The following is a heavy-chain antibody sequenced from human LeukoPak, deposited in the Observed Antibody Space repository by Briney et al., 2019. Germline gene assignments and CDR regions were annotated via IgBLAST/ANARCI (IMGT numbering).Heavy chain of an antibody. CDR3: ARGPLRGLEPANWFDP. Sequence: PSETLSLTCTVSGGSISSYYWSWIRQPAGKGLEWIGRIYTSGSTNYNPSLKSRVTMSVDTSKNQFSLKLSSVTAADTAVYYCARGPLRGLEPANWFDPWGQGTLVTVSS. V-gene: IGHV4-4*07. J-gene: IGHJ5*02. CDR1: GGSISSYY. D-gene: IGHD1-1*01. CDR2: IYTSGST.